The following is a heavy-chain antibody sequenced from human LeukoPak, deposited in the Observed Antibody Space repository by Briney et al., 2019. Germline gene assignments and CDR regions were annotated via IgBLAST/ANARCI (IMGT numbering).Heavy chain of an antibody. V-gene: IGHV4-34*01. D-gene: IGHD3-10*01. J-gene: IGHJ4*02. CDR2: INHSGST. CDR3: ARGSTGAYYFDY. Sequence: SETLSLTCAVYGGSFSGYYWSWIRQPPGKGLEWSGEINHSGSTNYNPSLKSRVTISVDKSKNQFSLKLSSVTAADTAVYYCARGSTGAYYFDYWGQGTLVTVSS. CDR1: GGSFSGYY.